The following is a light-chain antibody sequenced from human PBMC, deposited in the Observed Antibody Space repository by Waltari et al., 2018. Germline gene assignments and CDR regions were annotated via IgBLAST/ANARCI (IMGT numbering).Light chain of an antibody. CDR3: QSYDYSTWI. V-gene: IGLV6-57*03. J-gene: IGLJ3*02. Sequence: NFVLTQPQSVSESPGKTVTISCTRSSGSFAGNSVQWYQLRPGSAPPTVIYADDQRPSGVPDRFSGSIDRSSNSASLTISGLKTEDEADYYCQSYDYSTWIFGGGTKLTVL. CDR2: ADD. CDR1: SGSFAGNS.